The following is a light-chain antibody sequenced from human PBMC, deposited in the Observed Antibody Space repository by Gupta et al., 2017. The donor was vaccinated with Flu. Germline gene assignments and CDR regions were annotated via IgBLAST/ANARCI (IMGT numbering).Light chain of an antibody. J-gene: IGKJ4*02. V-gene: IGKV1-5*03. CDR3: QQEKSYPLT. Sequence: IKMMQSPSTLSASVGDSVTITCRASQSTSSWFAWCQRKPGKAPKLLIYKASSLESGVPSRFSGSGSGTEFTLTISSLQPEDFATYYCQQEKSYPLTFGGGTTVEIK. CDR1: QSTSSW. CDR2: KAS.